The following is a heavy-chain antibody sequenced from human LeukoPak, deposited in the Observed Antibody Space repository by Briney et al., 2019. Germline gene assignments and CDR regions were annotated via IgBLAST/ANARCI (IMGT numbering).Heavy chain of an antibody. CDR3: ARQDSDWLLPDYWYFDL. V-gene: IGHV4-4*07. Sequence: PSETLSLTCTVSGGSISSYYWSWIRQPAGKGLEWIGRIYTSGSTNYNPSLKSRVTMSVDTSKNQFSLKLSSVTAADTAVYYCARQDSDWLLPDYWYFDLWGRGTLVTVSS. CDR2: IYTSGST. CDR1: GGSISSYY. D-gene: IGHD3-9*01. J-gene: IGHJ2*01.